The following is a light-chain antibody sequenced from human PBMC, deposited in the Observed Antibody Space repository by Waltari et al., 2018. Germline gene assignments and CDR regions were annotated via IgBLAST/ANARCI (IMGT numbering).Light chain of an antibody. CDR1: QGIRND. CDR3: LQDYTYPRT. Sequence: AVQVTQSPSSLSASVGDRVTITCRASQGIRNDLGWYQQKAGKAPKLLIYAASTLESGGPSRFSGSGSGTDFTLTISSLQPEDFATYYCLQDYTYPRTFGQGTKVEIK. V-gene: IGKV1-6*01. CDR2: AAS. J-gene: IGKJ1*01.